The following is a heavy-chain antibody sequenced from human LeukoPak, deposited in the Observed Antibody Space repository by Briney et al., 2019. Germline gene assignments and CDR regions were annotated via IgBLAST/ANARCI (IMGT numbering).Heavy chain of an antibody. J-gene: IGHJ4*02. CDR2: IYYSGST. V-gene: IGHV4-59*01. CDR3: ARVSSPVTTSFDY. D-gene: IGHD4-11*01. Sequence: SETLSLTCTVSGGSISSYYWNWIRQPPGKGLERIGYIYYSGSTNYNPSLKSRVTISVDTSKNQFSLKLSSVTAADTAVYYCARVSSPVTTSFDYWGQGTLVTVSS. CDR1: GGSISSYY.